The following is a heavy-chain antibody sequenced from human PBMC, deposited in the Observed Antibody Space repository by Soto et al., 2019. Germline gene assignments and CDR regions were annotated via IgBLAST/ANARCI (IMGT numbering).Heavy chain of an antibody. CDR2: IYHSGST. Sequence: PSETLSLTCAVSGGSISSSNWWSWVRQPPGKGLEWIGEIYHSGSTNYNPSLKSRVTISVDKSKNQFSLKLSSVTAADTAVYYCARVPGIVVVPAAMENWFDPWGQGTLVTVSS. D-gene: IGHD2-2*01. V-gene: IGHV4-4*02. J-gene: IGHJ5*02. CDR3: ARVPGIVVVPAAMENWFDP. CDR1: GGSISSSNW.